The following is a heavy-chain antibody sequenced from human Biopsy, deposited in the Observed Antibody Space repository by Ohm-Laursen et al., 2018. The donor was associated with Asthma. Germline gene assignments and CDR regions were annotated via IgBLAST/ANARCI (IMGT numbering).Heavy chain of an antibody. CDR1: GFSFDDCA. D-gene: IGHD3-22*01. CDR3: AKSADYYDSTDYLDF. V-gene: IGHV3-9*01. J-gene: IGHJ4*01. Sequence: RSLRLSCAASGFSFDDCAMHWVRQAPGKGLEWVSSISWNRGNIDYADSVKGRFTISRDNAKNSLYLQMQSLRPEDTAFYYCAKSADYYDSTDYLDFWGRGTLVTVSS. CDR2: ISWNRGNI.